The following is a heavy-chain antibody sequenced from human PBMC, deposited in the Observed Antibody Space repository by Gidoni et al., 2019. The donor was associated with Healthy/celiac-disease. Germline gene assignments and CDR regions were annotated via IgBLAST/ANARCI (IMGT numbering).Heavy chain of an antibody. CDR1: GFPFTSSA. CDR3: AAGSSWYYYYYGMDV. V-gene: IGHV1-58*01. J-gene: IGHJ6*02. D-gene: IGHD6-13*01. Sequence: QMQLVQSGPEVKKPGTSVKVSCKASGFPFTSSAVQWVRQARGQRLEWIGWIVVGSGNTNYAQKFQERVTITRDMSTSTAYMELSSLRSEDTAVYYCAAGSSWYYYYYGMDVWGQGTTVTVSS. CDR2: IVVGSGNT.